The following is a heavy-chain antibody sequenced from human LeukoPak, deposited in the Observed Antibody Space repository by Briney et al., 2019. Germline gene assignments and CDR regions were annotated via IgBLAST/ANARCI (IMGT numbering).Heavy chain of an antibody. V-gene: IGHV3-7*01. J-gene: IGHJ5*02. CDR2: INPYGSAK. CDR1: GFTFDRHW. Sequence: GGSLRLSCAASGFTFDRHWMSWVRQAPGKGLEWVASINPYGSAKYYVDSVKGRFIVSKDNVENSLSLQMNSLRAADTAMYYCARLLGQSTIYDLWGQGTLVTVSS. CDR3: ARLLGQSTIYDL. D-gene: IGHD5/OR15-5a*01.